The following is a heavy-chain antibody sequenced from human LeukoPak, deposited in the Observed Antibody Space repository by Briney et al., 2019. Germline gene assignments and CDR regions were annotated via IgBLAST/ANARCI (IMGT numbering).Heavy chain of an antibody. CDR1: GGSISSSSYY. D-gene: IGHD2-15*01. CDR2: IYYSGST. CDR3: ARGRPGVVVAVLDV. J-gene: IGHJ6*04. V-gene: IGHV4-39*07. Sequence: SETLSLTCTVSGGSISSSSYYWGWIRQPPGKGLEWMGSIYYSGSTYYNPSLKSRVTISVDTSKNQFSLKLSSVTAADTVVYYCARGRPGVVVAVLDVWGKGTTVTVSS.